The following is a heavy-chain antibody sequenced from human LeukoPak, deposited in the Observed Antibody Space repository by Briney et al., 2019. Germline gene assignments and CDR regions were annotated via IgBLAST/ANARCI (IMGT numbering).Heavy chain of an antibody. V-gene: IGHV4-30-2*01. CDR1: GGSISSGGYY. Sequence: SETLSLTCTVSGGSISSGGYYWSWIRQPPGKGLEWIGYIYHSGSTYYNPSLKSRVTISVDRSKNQFSLKLSSVTAADTAVYYCARHHSSSWYENWFDPWGQGTLVTVSS. CDR2: IYHSGST. D-gene: IGHD6-13*01. CDR3: ARHHSSSWYENWFDP. J-gene: IGHJ5*02.